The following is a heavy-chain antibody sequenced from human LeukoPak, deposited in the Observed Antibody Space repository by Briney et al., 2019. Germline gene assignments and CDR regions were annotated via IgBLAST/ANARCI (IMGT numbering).Heavy chain of an antibody. CDR1: GGSISPYY. CDR3: ARGGGSGRGNWFDP. CDR2: VYYSGST. J-gene: IGHJ5*02. Sequence: SETLSLTCTVSGGSISPYYWSWIRQPPGKGLEWIGYVYYSGSTNYNPSLKSRVTISVDTSKSQFSLKLTSVTAADTAVYYCARGGGSGRGNWFDPWGQGSLVIVSS. D-gene: IGHD3-10*01. V-gene: IGHV4-59*01.